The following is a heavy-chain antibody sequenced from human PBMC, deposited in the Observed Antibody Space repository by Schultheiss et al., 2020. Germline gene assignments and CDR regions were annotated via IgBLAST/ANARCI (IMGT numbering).Heavy chain of an antibody. J-gene: IGHJ6*03. V-gene: IGHV1-3*01. D-gene: IGHD3-3*01. CDR1: GYTFTSYA. Sequence: ASVKVSCKASGYTFTSYAMHWVRQAPGQRLEWMGWINAGNGNTNYAQKLQGRVTMTTDTSTSTAYMELRSLRSDDTAVYYCARVSTYDFWSGYITDYYYYYYMDVWGKGTTVTVSS. CDR2: INAGNGNT. CDR3: ARVSTYDFWSGYITDYYYYYYMDV.